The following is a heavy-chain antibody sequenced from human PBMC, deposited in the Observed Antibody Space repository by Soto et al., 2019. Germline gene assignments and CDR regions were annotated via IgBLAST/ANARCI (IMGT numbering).Heavy chain of an antibody. CDR3: YYDSSGYYRSPAY. D-gene: IGHD3-22*01. CDR2: FDPEDGET. CDR1: GYTLTELS. J-gene: IGHJ4*02. Sequence: ASVKVSCKVSGYTLTELSMHWVRQAPGKGLEWMGGFDPEDGETIYAQKFQGRVTMTEDTSTDTAYMELSSLRSEDTAVYYKYYDSSGYYRSPAYWGQGTLVTVSS. V-gene: IGHV1-24*01.